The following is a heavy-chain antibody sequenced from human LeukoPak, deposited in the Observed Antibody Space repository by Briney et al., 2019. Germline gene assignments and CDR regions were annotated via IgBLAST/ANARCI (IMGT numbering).Heavy chain of an antibody. CDR1: GYSISSGYY. Sequence: PSETLSLTCAVSGYSISSGYYWGWIRQPPGKGLEWIGSMFHSGSTYYNPSLKSRVTISVDTSKNHFSLKLNPVTAADTAVYYCARSLSRGYSGFRVSPFDYWGQGTLVTVSS. CDR3: ARSLSRGYSGFRVSPFDY. CDR2: MFHSGST. D-gene: IGHD5-12*01. V-gene: IGHV4-38-2*01. J-gene: IGHJ4*02.